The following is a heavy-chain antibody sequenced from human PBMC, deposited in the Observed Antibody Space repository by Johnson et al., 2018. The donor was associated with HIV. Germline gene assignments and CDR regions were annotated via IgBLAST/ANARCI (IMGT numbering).Heavy chain of an antibody. Sequence: QVQLVESGGGVVQPGRSLRLSCAASGFTFSSYAMHWVSQAPGKGLEWVAVISYDGSNKYYADSVKGRFTISRDNSKNTLYLQMNSLRAEDTAVYYCARGLASSRHDAFDIWGQGTMVTVSS. CDR1: GFTFSSYA. CDR2: ISYDGSNK. J-gene: IGHJ3*02. V-gene: IGHV3-30-3*01. D-gene: IGHD6-13*01. CDR3: ARGLASSRHDAFDI.